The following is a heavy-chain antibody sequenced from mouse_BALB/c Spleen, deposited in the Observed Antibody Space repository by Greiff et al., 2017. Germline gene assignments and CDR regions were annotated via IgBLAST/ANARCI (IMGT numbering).Heavy chain of an antibody. J-gene: IGHJ2*01. CDR3: ARGIHYYFDY. V-gene: IGHV5-17*02. CDR2: ISSGSGTI. D-gene: IGHD1-2*01. Sequence: EVMLVESGGGLVQPGGSRKLSCAASGFTFSSFGMHWVRQAPEKGLEWVAYISSGSGTIYYADTVKGRFTISRDNPKNTLFLQMTSLRSEDTAMYYCARGIHYYFDYWGQGTTLTVSS. CDR1: GFTFSSFG.